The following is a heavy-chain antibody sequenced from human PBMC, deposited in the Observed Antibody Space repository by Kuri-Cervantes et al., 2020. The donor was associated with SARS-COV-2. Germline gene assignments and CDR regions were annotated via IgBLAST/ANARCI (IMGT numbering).Heavy chain of an antibody. CDR2: ISYDGSNK. CDR3: ARDYMVRGVIPLDV. Sequence: GGSLRLSCAASGFTFSSYAMHWVRQAPGKGLEWVAVISYDGSNKYYADSVKGRFTISRDNSKNTLYLQMNSLRAEDTAVYYCARDYMVRGVIPLDVWGQGTTVTVSS. J-gene: IGHJ6*02. CDR1: GFTFSSYA. D-gene: IGHD3-10*01. V-gene: IGHV3-30*07.